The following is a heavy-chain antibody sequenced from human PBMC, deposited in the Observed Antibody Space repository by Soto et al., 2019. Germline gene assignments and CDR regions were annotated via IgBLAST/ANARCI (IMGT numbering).Heavy chain of an antibody. D-gene: IGHD2-15*01. Sequence: QLLESGPGLVKPSETLSLTCTVSGGSISSSSYYWGWIRQPPGKGREWIGSIYYSGSTYYNPSLKSRVTISVDTSKNQFSLKLSSVAAADTAVYYCARHRYSGDLLRVGIWFDPWGQGTLVTVSS. V-gene: IGHV4-39*01. J-gene: IGHJ5*02. CDR3: ARHRYSGDLLRVGIWFDP. CDR2: IYYSGST. CDR1: GGSISSSSYY.